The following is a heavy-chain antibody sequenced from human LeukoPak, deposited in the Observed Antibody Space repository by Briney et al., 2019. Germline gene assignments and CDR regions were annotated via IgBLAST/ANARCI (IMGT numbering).Heavy chain of an antibody. D-gene: IGHD3-9*01. CDR2: IWYDGSDK. J-gene: IGHJ4*02. V-gene: IGHV3-30*02. CDR3: AREQYYDILTADY. Sequence: GGSLRLSCAASGFTFSSYAMHWVRQAPGKGLEWVALIWYDGSDKYYADSVKGRFTISRDNSKNTLFLQMNSLRAEDTAVYYCAREQYYDILTADYWGQGTLVTVSS. CDR1: GFTFSSYA.